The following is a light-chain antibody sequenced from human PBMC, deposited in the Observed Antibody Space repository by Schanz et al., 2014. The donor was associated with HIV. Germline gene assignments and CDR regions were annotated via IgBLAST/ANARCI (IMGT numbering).Light chain of an antibody. CDR3: SSQTSGSTLVV. V-gene: IGLV2-14*01. Sequence: QSALTQPASVSGSPGQSITISCTGTSSDVGGYNYVSWYQQHPGKAPKLMIYDVSNRPSGVSNRFSGSKSGNTASLTISGLQAEDEADYYCSSQTSGSTLVVFGGGTQLTVL. J-gene: IGLJ2*01. CDR1: SSDVGGYNY. CDR2: DVS.